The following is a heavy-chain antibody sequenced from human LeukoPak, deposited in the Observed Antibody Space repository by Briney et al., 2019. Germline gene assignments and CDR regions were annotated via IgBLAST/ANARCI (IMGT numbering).Heavy chain of an antibody. CDR3: AREEYLKYAARWFDP. Sequence: SQTLSLTCAISGDTVSSKSAAWNWIRQSPSRGLEWLGRTYYRSKWYNDYVESVKSRININPDTSKNQFTLQLNSVTPEDTAVYYCAREEYLKYAARWFDPWGQGTLVTVSS. CDR2: TYYRSKWYN. J-gene: IGHJ5*02. CDR1: GDTVSSKSAA. D-gene: IGHD2-2*01. V-gene: IGHV6-1*01.